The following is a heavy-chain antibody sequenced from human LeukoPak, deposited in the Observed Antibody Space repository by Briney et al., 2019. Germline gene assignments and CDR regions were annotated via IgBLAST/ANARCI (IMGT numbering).Heavy chain of an antibody. J-gene: IGHJ4*02. CDR1: GFTFSDYF. D-gene: IGHD3-10*01. V-gene: IGHV3-11*01. CDR3: ARSSSYYNSDYFDN. Sequence: KAGGSLRLSCAASGFTFSDYFMTWIRQAPGKGLEWVSYISSSGNTIYYADSVKGRFTISRDNAKNSLHLQMNSLRAEDTAVYYCARSSSYYNSDYFDNWGQGTLVTVSS. CDR2: ISSSGNTI.